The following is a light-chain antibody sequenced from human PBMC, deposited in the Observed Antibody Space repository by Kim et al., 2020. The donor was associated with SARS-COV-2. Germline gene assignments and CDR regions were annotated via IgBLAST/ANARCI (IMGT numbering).Light chain of an antibody. CDR2: EEN. Sequence: KSVTISSTPSSADIGNDYVPWYQPRPCSAPTPVTYEENQSPSWVPDRFSGYLDRSSNSAPLPISVLKTEDVADSYCQSYDSRMVVFGGGTQLTVL. CDR3: QSYDSRMVV. V-gene: IGLV6-57*03. CDR1: SADIGNDY. J-gene: IGLJ2*01.